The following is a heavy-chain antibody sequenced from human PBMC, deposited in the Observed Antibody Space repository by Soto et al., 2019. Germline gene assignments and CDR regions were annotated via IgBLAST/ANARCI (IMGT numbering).Heavy chain of an antibody. CDR1: GDSISSSNSH. D-gene: IGHD3-3*02. V-gene: IGHV4-39*01. CDR3: VRYDRINMKPYSPEGFHI. CDR2: IFYSGNI. Sequence: QLQLEESGPGLVKPSETLSLTCTVSGDSISSSNSHWGWTRQPPGKGLEYIGSVYYGGAIFYSGNIYYNPSLKSRVTISVDTSKNQFSLRLSSVTAADTGCYYCVRYDRINMKPYSPEGFHIWGQGTMVTVSS. J-gene: IGHJ3*02.